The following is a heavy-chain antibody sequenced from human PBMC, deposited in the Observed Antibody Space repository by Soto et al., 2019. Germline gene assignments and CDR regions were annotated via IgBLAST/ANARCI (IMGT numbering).Heavy chain of an antibody. D-gene: IGHD6-13*01. CDR3: ARISQYSSSWYKVDY. CDR2: ISASNGNT. CDR1: GYTFFSYG. J-gene: IGHJ4*02. Sequence: VASVKVSCKASGYTFFSYGITWVRQAPGQGLEWMGWISASNGNTNYAQKLQGRVTMTTDTSTTTAHMELRSLRSDDTAVYYCARISQYSSSWYKVDYWGQGTLVTVSS. V-gene: IGHV1-18*01.